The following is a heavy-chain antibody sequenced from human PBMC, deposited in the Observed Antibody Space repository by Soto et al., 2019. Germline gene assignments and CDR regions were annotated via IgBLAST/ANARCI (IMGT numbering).Heavy chain of an antibody. D-gene: IGHD2-8*02. CDR1: GGSFSGYY. V-gene: IGHV4-34*01. Sequence: QVQLQQWGAGLLKPSETLSLTCAVYGGSFSGYYWTWIRQPPGTGLEWIGEINHSGSTNYNPSLTSRVTISVDTSKNQFSLKLTSVPAADTAVYYCARDKITGLFDYWGQGTLVTVSS. CDR3: ARDKITGLFDY. CDR2: INHSGST. J-gene: IGHJ4*02.